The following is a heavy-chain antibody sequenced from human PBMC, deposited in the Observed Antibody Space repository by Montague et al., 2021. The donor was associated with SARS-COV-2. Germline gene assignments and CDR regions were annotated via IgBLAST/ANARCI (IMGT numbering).Heavy chain of an antibody. J-gene: IGHJ5*02. CDR3: APAVPVADDS. V-gene: IGHV3-48*03. CDR2: INGGSSVM. D-gene: IGHD2-2*01. Sequence: SLRLSCAASVFNFGVYEMNLVRQTPGKGLEWVSYINGGSSVMYYXDSLMGRFTISRDNAESSLYLQMNSLRAEDTAVYYCAPAVPVADDSWGQGTLVTVSS. CDR1: VFNFGVYE.